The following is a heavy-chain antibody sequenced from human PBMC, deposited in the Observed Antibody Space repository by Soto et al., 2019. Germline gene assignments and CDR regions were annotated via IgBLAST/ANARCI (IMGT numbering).Heavy chain of an antibody. CDR2: IYSGGTT. CDR3: ARGLRNFWSGYYFDS. Sequence: VGSLRLSCTASAFNVSSNFMSWVRQAPGKGLDWISVIYSGGTTEYADSVKGRFTISTDNSKNTLYLLMNSLRAEDTAVYFCARGLRNFWSGYYFDSWGQGTLVTVSS. CDR1: AFNVSSNF. V-gene: IGHV3-53*01. D-gene: IGHD3-3*01. J-gene: IGHJ4*02.